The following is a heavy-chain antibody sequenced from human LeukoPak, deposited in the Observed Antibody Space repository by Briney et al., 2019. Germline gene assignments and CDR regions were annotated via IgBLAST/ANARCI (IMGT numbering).Heavy chain of an antibody. CDR2: IIPILGIA. V-gene: IGHV1-69*04. D-gene: IGHD2-2*01. CDR1: GGTFSSYT. Sequence: SVKVSCKASGGTFSSYTISWVRQAPGQGLEWMGRIIPILGIANYAQKFQGRVTITADKSTSTAYMELSSLRSGDTAVYYCARDYRASSIVVVPAASYNWFDPWGQGTLVTVSS. CDR3: ARDYRASSIVVVPAASYNWFDP. J-gene: IGHJ5*02.